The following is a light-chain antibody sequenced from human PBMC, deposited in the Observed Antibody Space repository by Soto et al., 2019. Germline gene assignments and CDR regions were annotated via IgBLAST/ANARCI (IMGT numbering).Light chain of an antibody. CDR3: SSYTGSSTVV. CDR1: SSDVGGYDY. V-gene: IGLV2-14*01. J-gene: IGLJ2*01. CDR2: EVD. Sequence: QSALTQPASVSGSPGQSITISCTGTSSDVGGYDYVSWYQQHPGKAPKLMIYEVDNRPSGVSNRFSASKSGNTASLTISGLQAEDESDFYCSSYTGSSTVVFGGGTKVTVL.